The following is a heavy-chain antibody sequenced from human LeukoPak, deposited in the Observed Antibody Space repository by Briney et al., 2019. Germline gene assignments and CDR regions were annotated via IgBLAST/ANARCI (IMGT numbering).Heavy chain of an antibody. CDR1: GGSIRSYY. CDR2: IYYSGST. V-gene: IGHV4-59*08. Sequence: SETLSLTCTVSGGSIRSYYWSWIRQPPGKGLEWIGYIYYSGSTNYNPSLKSRVTISVDTSKNQFSLELSSVTAADTAVYYCARHANYDYVWGSSTHYFDYWGQGTLVTVSS. CDR3: ARHANYDYVWGSSTHYFDY. D-gene: IGHD3-16*01. J-gene: IGHJ4*02.